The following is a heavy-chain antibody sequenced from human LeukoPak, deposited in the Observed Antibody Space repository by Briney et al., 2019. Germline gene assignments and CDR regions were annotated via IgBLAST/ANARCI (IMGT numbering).Heavy chain of an antibody. Sequence: SETLSLTCTVSSGSISTSNYYWGWVRQPPGKALEWIGNIFYSGSTYYSPSLKSRVTISLDTSRNQFSLKLNSVTAADTAVYYCARGLYYSHSSGLAEDAFDIWGQGTMVTVSS. V-gene: IGHV4-39*01. J-gene: IGHJ3*02. D-gene: IGHD3-22*01. CDR3: ARGLYYSHSSGLAEDAFDI. CDR2: IFYSGST. CDR1: SGSISTSNYY.